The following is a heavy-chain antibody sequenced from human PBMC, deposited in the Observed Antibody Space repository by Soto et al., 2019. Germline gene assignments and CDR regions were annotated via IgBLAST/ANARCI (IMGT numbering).Heavy chain of an antibody. J-gene: IGHJ6*02. CDR3: ARSQGSSTSLEIYYYYYYGMDV. CDR1: GGTFSSYA. CDR2: IIPIYETT. D-gene: IGHD2-2*01. V-gene: IGHV1-69*01. Sequence: QVQLVQSGAEVKKPGSSVKVSCKASGGTFSSYAISWVRKAPGQGLEWMGGIIPIYETTNYAQKFQGRVTITADESKSTAYMELSSLRSEDTAVYYCARSQGSSTSLEIYYYYYYGMDVWGQGTTVTVSS.